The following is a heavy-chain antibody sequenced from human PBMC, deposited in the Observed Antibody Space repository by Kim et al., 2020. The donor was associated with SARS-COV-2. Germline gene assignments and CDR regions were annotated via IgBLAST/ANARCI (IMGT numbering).Heavy chain of an antibody. D-gene: IGHD3-10*01. CDR2: IIPIFGTA. Sequence: SVKVSCKASGGTFSSYAISWVRQAPGQGLEWMGGIIPIFGTANYAQKFQGRVTITADESTSTAYMELSSLRSEDTAVYYCVSRVRGVNYPYWGQGTLVTVSS. V-gene: IGHV1-69*13. CDR3: VSRVRGVNYPY. J-gene: IGHJ4*02. CDR1: GGTFSSYA.